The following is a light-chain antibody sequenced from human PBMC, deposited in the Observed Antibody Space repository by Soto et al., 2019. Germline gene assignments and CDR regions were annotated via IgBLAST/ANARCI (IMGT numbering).Light chain of an antibody. CDR2: EGS. J-gene: IGLJ1*01. Sequence: QSVLTQPASVSGSPGQSITISCTGTSSDVGSYNLVSWYQPHPGKAPKLMIYEGSKRPSGVSNRFSGSKSGNTASLTISGLQDEDEADYYCCSYAGSSTFAYVFGTGTKLTVL. CDR3: CSYAGSSTFAYV. CDR1: SSDVGSYNL. V-gene: IGLV2-23*03.